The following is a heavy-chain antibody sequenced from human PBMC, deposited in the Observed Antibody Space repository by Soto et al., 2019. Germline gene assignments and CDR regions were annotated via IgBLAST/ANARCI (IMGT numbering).Heavy chain of an antibody. V-gene: IGHV3-64*01. CDR2: ITSSGGNT. Sequence: EVQLVESGGGLVQPGGSLRLSCAASGFTFSTYAMHWVRQAPGKGLEYVSAITSSGGNTDYASYVKGRFTISRDNSKNTLYLQMGSLSAEDMAVYYCARRIPFGYGMDVWGQGTTVTVSS. CDR3: ARRIPFGYGMDV. CDR1: GFTFSTYA. J-gene: IGHJ6*02. D-gene: IGHD2-21*01.